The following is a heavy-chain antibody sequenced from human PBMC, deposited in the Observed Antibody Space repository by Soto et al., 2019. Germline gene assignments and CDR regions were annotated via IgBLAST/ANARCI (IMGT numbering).Heavy chain of an antibody. V-gene: IGHV4-4*07. D-gene: IGHD3-16*01. CDR2: MYTSGST. CDR1: GGSISNYY. Sequence: PSETLSLTCTVSGGSISNYYWTWIRQPAGKGLEWIGRMYTSGSTNYNPSLKSRVTMSVDTSKNQFSLNLRSVTAADTAVYYCARDSITRVSSDVPGMDVWGQGTTVTVSS. J-gene: IGHJ6*02. CDR3: ARDSITRVSSDVPGMDV.